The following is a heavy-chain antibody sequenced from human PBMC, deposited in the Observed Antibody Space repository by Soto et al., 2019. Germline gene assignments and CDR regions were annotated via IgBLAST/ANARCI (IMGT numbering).Heavy chain of an antibody. J-gene: IGHJ4*02. CDR3: ARGILTGYHQFDY. D-gene: IGHD3-9*01. CDR2: INPNSGGT. Sequence: GASVKVSCKASGYTFTSYCIRWVRQAPGQGLEWMGWINPNSGGTNYAQKFQGWVTMTRDTSISTAYMELSRLRSDDTAVYYCARGILTGYHQFDYWGQGALVTVSS. CDR1: GYTFTSYC. V-gene: IGHV1-2*04.